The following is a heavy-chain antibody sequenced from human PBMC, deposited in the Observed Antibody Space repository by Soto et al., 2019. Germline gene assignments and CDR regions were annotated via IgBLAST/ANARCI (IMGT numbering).Heavy chain of an antibody. Sequence: GESLKISCQGSGYSFTTYWFSWVRQMPGKGLEWMGRIDPSDSYTNFSPSFEGHVSISVDMSISTVYLQWSSLKASDTAMYYCVTYCSGGSCYLDYYYYGMDVRGQGTMVTVSS. J-gene: IGHJ6*02. CDR1: GYSFTTYW. V-gene: IGHV5-10-1*01. CDR3: VTYCSGGSCYLDYYYYGMDV. D-gene: IGHD2-15*01. CDR2: IDPSDSYT.